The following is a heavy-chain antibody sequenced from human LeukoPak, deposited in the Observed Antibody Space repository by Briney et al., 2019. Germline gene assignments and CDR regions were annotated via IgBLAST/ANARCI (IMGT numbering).Heavy chain of an antibody. Sequence: PGGSLRLSCAASGFTFSDYEMTWVRQAPGKGLEWVSSISSSSSYIYYADSVKGRFTISRDNAKNSLYLQMNSLRAEDTAVYYCATGYYDSSGYFYWGQGTLVTVSS. J-gene: IGHJ4*02. CDR3: ATGYYDSSGYFY. CDR2: ISSSSSYI. CDR1: GFTFSDYE. V-gene: IGHV3-21*01. D-gene: IGHD3-22*01.